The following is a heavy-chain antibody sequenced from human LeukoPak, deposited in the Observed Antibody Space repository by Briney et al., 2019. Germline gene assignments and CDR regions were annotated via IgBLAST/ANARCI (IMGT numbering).Heavy chain of an antibody. CDR1: GGSISSGGYY. CDR2: IYYSGST. Sequence: SEILSLTCTVSGGSISSGGYYWSWIRQHPGKGLEWIGYIYYSGSTYYNPSLKSRVTISVDTSKNQFSLKLSSVTAADTAVYYCALELGTRYSVFDPWGQGTLVTVSS. J-gene: IGHJ5*02. D-gene: IGHD5/OR15-5a*01. V-gene: IGHV4-31*03. CDR3: ALELGTRYSVFDP.